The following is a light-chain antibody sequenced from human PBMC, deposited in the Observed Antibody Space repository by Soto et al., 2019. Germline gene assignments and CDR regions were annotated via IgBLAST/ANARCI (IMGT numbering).Light chain of an antibody. CDR2: EVN. V-gene: IGLV2-8*01. J-gene: IGLJ1*01. CDR1: SSDIGGYNY. Sequence: LTQPASVSGSPGQSITISCTGTSSDIGGYNYVSWYQQHPGKAPKLMIYEVNKRPSGVPDRFSGSKSGNTASLTVSGLQAEDEADYYCSSYAGSSNVFGTGTKVTVL. CDR3: SSYAGSSNV.